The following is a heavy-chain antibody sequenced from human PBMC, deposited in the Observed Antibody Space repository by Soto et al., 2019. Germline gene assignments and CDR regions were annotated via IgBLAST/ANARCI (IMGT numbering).Heavy chain of an antibody. Sequence: GGSLRLSCAASGFTFSSYSMNWVRQAPGKGLEWVSSISSSSSYIYYADSVKGRFTISRDNAKNSLYLQMNSLRAEDTAVYYCARRSAYCGGDCYRGGAFDIWGQGTMVTVSS. CDR1: GFTFSSYS. CDR3: ARRSAYCGGDCYRGGAFDI. V-gene: IGHV3-21*01. CDR2: ISSSSSYI. D-gene: IGHD2-21*02. J-gene: IGHJ3*02.